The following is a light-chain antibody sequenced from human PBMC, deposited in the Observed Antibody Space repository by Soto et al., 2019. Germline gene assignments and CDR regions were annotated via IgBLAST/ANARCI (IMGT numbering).Light chain of an antibody. J-gene: IGKJ1*01. CDR1: QRVLYSSNNKNY. CDR2: WAS. V-gene: IGKV4-1*01. CDR3: QQYYSTPLAWT. Sequence: DIVMTQSPDSLAVSLGERATINCKSSQRVLYSSNNKNYLACYQQKPGQPPKLLIYWASTRESGVPDRFSGSGSGRDFTLTISSLQAEDGAVYYCQQYYSTPLAWTFGQGTKVEIK.